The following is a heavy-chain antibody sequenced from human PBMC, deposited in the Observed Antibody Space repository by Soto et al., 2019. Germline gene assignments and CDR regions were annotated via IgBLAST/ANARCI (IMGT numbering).Heavy chain of an antibody. Sequence: SQTLSLTCAISGDSVSSNSAAWNWIRQSPSRGLEWLGRTYYRSKWYNDYAVSVKSRITINPDTSKNQFSLQLNSVTPEDTAVYYCARERLYCSGGSCNKGYYYMDVWGKGTTVTVSS. CDR3: ARERLYCSGGSCNKGYYYMDV. D-gene: IGHD2-15*01. V-gene: IGHV6-1*01. J-gene: IGHJ6*03. CDR1: GDSVSSNSAA. CDR2: TYYRSKWYN.